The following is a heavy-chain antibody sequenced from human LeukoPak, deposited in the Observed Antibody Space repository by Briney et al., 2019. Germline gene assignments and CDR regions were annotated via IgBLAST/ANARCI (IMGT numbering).Heavy chain of an antibody. CDR3: AREFTSAYSGSSRGL. CDR2: INGDSSST. D-gene: IGHD1-26*01. CDR1: GFTVSSNY. J-gene: IGHJ4*02. Sequence: PGGSLRLSCAASGFTVSSNYMSCVRQAPGKGLEWVSSINGDSSSTDYADSVKGRFTISRDNAENSLYLQMNSLRGEDTAVYYCAREFTSAYSGSSRGLWGQGTLVTVSS. V-gene: IGHV3-21*01.